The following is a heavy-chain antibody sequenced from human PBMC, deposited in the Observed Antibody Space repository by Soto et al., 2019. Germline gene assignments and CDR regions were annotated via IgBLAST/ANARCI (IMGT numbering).Heavy chain of an antibody. CDR3: ARGALTVANWFDP. V-gene: IGHV1-2*02. CDR2: INPNNGVT. J-gene: IGHJ5*02. CDR1: GYTFTDYY. Sequence: QVQLVQSGAEVKKPGASVKVSCKASGYTFTDYYMNWVRQAPGQGLEWMGWINPNNGVTNCAQKFQGRVTMTRDTSISTAYMDLSRLRSYDTALDYCARGALTVANWFDPWGQVTQVTVSS. D-gene: IGHD6-19*01.